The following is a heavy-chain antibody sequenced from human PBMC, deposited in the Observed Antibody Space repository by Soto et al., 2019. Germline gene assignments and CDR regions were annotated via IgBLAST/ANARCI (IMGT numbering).Heavy chain of an antibody. Sequence: PSETLSLTCTVSGGSISSDYWTWSRQPPGKGLEWIGYIYYNGNTHYNSSLKSRVTISIDTSKNQFSLKLNSVTAADTAVYYCASTKDETLYFDYWGQGTLVTVSS. J-gene: IGHJ4*02. CDR3: ASTKDETLYFDY. D-gene: IGHD2-15*01. CDR1: GGSISSDY. V-gene: IGHV4-59*01. CDR2: IYYNGNT.